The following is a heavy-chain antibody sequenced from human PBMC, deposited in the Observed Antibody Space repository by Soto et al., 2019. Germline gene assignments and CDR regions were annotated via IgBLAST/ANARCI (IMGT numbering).Heavy chain of an antibody. CDR1: GFTFSSYE. Sequence: HPGGSLRLSCAASGFTFSSYEMNWVRQAPGKGLEWVSYISSSGSTIYYADSVKGRFTISRDNAKNSLYLQMNSLRAEDTAVYYCAGDLSGSYYPHDAFDIWGQGTMVTVSS. CDR2: ISSSGSTI. CDR3: AGDLSGSYYPHDAFDI. J-gene: IGHJ3*02. V-gene: IGHV3-48*03. D-gene: IGHD1-26*01.